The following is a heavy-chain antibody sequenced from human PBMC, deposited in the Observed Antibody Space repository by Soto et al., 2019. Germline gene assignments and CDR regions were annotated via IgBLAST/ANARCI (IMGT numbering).Heavy chain of an antibody. CDR2: IRGKANNFAT. V-gene: IGHV3-73*01. J-gene: IGHJ4*02. Sequence: GGSLRLSCATAGFPSSGAGIHLVRQTSGKGIEWIGRIRGKANNFATAYAASLKGRITISRDESQRTAFLQMNSLKIEDTAVYYCVRGQRYSSGWYTDYWGQGILVTVS. D-gene: IGHD6-19*01. CDR3: VRGQRYSSGWYTDY. CDR1: GFPSSGAG.